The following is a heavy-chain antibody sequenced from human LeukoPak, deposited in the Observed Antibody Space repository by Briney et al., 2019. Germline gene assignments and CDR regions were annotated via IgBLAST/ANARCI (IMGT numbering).Heavy chain of an antibody. J-gene: IGHJ6*02. Sequence: ASVKVSCKASGYTFTSYYMHWVRQAPGQGLEWMGWINPNSGGTNYAQKFQGRVTMTRDTSISTAYMELSRLRSDDTAVYYCARVWIQLWLYGMDVWGQGTTVTVSS. D-gene: IGHD5-18*01. V-gene: IGHV1-2*02. CDR3: ARVWIQLWLYGMDV. CDR1: GYTFTSYY. CDR2: INPNSGGT.